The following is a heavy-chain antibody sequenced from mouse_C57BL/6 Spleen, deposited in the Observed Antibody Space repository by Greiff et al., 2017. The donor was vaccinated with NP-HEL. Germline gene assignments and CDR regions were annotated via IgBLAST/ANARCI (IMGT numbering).Heavy chain of an antibody. V-gene: IGHV2-9-1*01. CDR1: GFSLTSYA. Sequence: QVQLQQSGPGLVAPSQSLSITCTVSGFSLTSYAISWVRQPPGKGLEWLGVIWTGGGTNYNSALKSRLSISKDNSKSQVFLKMNSLQTDDTARYYCARYDSTVPYAMDYWGQGTSVTVSS. CDR2: IWTGGGT. D-gene: IGHD2-4*01. CDR3: ARYDSTVPYAMDY. J-gene: IGHJ4*01.